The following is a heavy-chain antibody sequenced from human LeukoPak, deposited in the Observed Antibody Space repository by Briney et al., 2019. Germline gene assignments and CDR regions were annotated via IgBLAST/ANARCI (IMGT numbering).Heavy chain of an antibody. V-gene: IGHV3-23*01. D-gene: IGHD6-13*01. Sequence: AGGSLRLSCAASGFTFSSYAMSWVRQAPGKGLEWVSAISGSGGSTYYADSVKGRFTISRDNSKNTLYLQMNSLRAEDTAVYYCAKDWYSSSWPYYFDYWGQGTLVTVSS. CDR3: AKDWYSSSWPYYFDY. J-gene: IGHJ4*02. CDR2: ISGSGGST. CDR1: GFTFSSYA.